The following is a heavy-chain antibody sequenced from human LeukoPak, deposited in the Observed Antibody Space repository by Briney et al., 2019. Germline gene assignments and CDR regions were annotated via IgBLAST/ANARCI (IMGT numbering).Heavy chain of an antibody. V-gene: IGHV3-30*04. CDR2: ISYDGSNK. Sequence: GGSLRLSCAASGITFSSYAMHWVRQAPGKGLEWVAVISYDGSNKYYADSVKGRFTISRDNSKNTLYLQMNSLRAEDTAVYYCAKADYYDSSGYYYGSGFDYWGQGTLVTVSS. CDR1: GITFSSYA. J-gene: IGHJ4*02. D-gene: IGHD3-22*01. CDR3: AKADYYDSSGYYYGSGFDY.